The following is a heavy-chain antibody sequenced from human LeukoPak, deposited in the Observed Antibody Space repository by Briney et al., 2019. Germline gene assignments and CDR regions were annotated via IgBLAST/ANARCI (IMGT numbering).Heavy chain of an antibody. J-gene: IGHJ4*02. CDR1: GGSISSSSYY. Sequence: SETLSLTCTVSGGSISSSSYYWGWIRQPPGKGLEWIGSIYYSGSTYYNPSLKSRVTISVDTSKNQFSLKLSSVTAADTAVYYCARSQNMYSSGWYFGYWGQGTLVTVSS. V-gene: IGHV4-39*07. D-gene: IGHD6-19*01. CDR3: ARSQNMYSSGWYFGY. CDR2: IYYSGST.